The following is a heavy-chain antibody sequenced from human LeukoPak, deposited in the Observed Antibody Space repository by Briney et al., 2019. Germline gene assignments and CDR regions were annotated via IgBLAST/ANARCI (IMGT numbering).Heavy chain of an antibody. CDR1: GFTFSSYD. V-gene: IGHV3-13*01. J-gene: IGHJ4*02. CDR2: IGTAGDT. Sequence: GGSLRLSCAASGFTFSSYDMHWVRQATGKGLEWVSAIGTAGDTYYPGAVKGRFTISRENAKNPFYLQMNSLRARDTAVYYCARGSTYPDYWGQGTRATVSA. CDR3: ARGSTYPDY.